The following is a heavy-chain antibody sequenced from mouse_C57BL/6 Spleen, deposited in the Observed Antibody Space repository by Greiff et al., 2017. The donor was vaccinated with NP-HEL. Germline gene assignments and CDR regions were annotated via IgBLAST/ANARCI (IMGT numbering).Heavy chain of an antibody. Sequence: DVKLVESEGGLVQPGSSMKLSCTASGFTFSDYYMAWVRQVPEKGLEWVANINYDGSSTYYLESLKSRFIISRDNAKNILYLQMSSLKSEDTATYYCASLYYDYRDWYFDVWGTGTTVTVSS. V-gene: IGHV5-16*01. CDR2: INYDGSST. J-gene: IGHJ1*03. CDR1: GFTFSDYY. D-gene: IGHD2-4*01. CDR3: ASLYYDYRDWYFDV.